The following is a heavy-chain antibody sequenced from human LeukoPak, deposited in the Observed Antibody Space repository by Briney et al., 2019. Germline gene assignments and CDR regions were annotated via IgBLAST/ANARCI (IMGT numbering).Heavy chain of an antibody. CDR1: GFTFSSYG. CDR3: ARVMEYYYYYMDV. J-gene: IGHJ6*03. D-gene: IGHD3-10*01. CDR2: IRYDGSNK. Sequence: GGSLRLSCAASGFTFSSYGMHWVRQAPGKGLEWVAFIRYDGSNKYYADSVKGRSTISRDNAKNSLYLQMNSLRAEDTAVYYCARVMEYYYYYMDVWGKGTTVTISS. V-gene: IGHV3-30*02.